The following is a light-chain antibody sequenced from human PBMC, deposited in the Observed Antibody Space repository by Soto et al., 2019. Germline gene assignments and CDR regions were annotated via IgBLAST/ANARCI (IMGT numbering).Light chain of an antibody. V-gene: IGKV3-11*01. CDR3: QQRSNWPPTT. CDR1: QSVSSY. J-gene: IGKJ5*01. CDR2: DAS. Sequence: EILLTQSPATPSFSPGGKDTPSCRASQSVSSYLAWYQQKPGQAPRLLIYDASNRATGIPARFSGSGSGTDFTLTVSSLEPEDFAVYYCQQRSNWPPTTFGQGTRLEIK.